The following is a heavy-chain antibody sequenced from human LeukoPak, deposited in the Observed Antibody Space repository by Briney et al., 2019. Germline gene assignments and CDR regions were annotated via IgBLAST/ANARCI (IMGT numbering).Heavy chain of an antibody. V-gene: IGHV4-59*06. CDR3: AREMEYCSSTSCSVYGAFDI. CDR2: IYYSGST. D-gene: IGHD2-2*01. Sequence: PSETLSLTCTVSGGSISSYYWSWIRQHPGKGLEWIGYIYYSGSTYYNPSLKSRVTISVDTSKNQFSLKLSSVTAADTAVYYCAREMEYCSSTSCSVYGAFDIWGQGTMVTVSS. CDR1: GGSISSYY. J-gene: IGHJ3*02.